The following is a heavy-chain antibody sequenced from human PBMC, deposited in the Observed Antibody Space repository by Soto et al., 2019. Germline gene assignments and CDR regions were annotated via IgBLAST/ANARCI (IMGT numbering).Heavy chain of an antibody. Sequence: GGSLRLSCAASRFTFGNYAMSWVRQAPGKGPEWVSSISGNGRNTYYADSVKGRFTISRDNFKNTLYLQMNSLRAEDTAVYYCAKNSENFGDSKYDYWGQGTLVTVSS. D-gene: IGHD4-17*01. CDR1: RFTFGNYA. CDR2: ISGNGRNT. CDR3: AKNSENFGDSKYDY. V-gene: IGHV3-23*01. J-gene: IGHJ4*02.